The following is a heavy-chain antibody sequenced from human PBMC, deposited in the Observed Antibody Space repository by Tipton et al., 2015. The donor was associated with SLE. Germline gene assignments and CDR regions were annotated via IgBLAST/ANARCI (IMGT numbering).Heavy chain of an antibody. V-gene: IGHV3-9*01. CDR2: ISWNSGRI. Sequence: VQLVQSGGGFVQPGRYLRLSCVASGFNFGDYAMHWVRQVPGKGLEWVSGISWNSGRIGYADSVKGRFTISRDNAKNSLYLQMSSLRDEDTALYFCTKLKLNKDVAGLKDYLEHWGQGILVIVSS. CDR3: TKLKLNKDVAGLKDYLEH. J-gene: IGHJ4*02. CDR1: GFNFGDYA. D-gene: IGHD2-15*01.